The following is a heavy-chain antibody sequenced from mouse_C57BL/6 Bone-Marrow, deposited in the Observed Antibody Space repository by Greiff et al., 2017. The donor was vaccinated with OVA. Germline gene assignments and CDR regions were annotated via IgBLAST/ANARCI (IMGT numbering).Heavy chain of an antibody. Sequence: VQLQESGAELVRPGASVKLSCKASGYTFTDYYINWVKQRPGQGLEWIARIYPGSGNTYYNEKFKGKATLTAEKSSSTAYMQLSSLTSEDSAVYFCVTTGFDYWGQGTTLTVSS. V-gene: IGHV1-76*01. CDR1: GYTFTDYY. CDR3: VTTGFDY. D-gene: IGHD4-1*02. CDR2: IYPGSGNT. J-gene: IGHJ2*01.